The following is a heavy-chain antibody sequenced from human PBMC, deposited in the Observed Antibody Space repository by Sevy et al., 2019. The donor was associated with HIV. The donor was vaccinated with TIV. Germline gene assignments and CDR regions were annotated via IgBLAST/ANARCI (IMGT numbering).Heavy chain of an antibody. J-gene: IGHJ4*02. V-gene: IGHV3-30*18. CDR2: ISYNGDFK. D-gene: IGHD5-12*01. Sequence: GGSLRLSCAASRFTFSGSAMHWVRQAPGQGLEWVSVISYNGDFKYYEDSVKGRFTITRDNSKNTLYLQMNSLRAEDTGVYYCAKDYVIAGGYRSHFDHWGQGSLVTVSS. CDR1: RFTFSGSA. CDR3: AKDYVIAGGYRSHFDH.